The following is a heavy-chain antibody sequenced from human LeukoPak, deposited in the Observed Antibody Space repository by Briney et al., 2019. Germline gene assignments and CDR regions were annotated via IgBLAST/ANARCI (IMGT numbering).Heavy chain of an antibody. J-gene: IGHJ4*02. D-gene: IGHD5-18*01. CDR1: GGSISSYY. Sequence: PSETLSLTCTVSGGSISSYYWSSIRQPAGKGLEWIERIYTSGSTNYNPSLKSRVTISVDKSKNQFSLKLSSVTAADTAVYYCARGEYSYGFLDYFDYWGQGTLVTVSS. CDR2: IYTSGST. V-gene: IGHV4-4*07. CDR3: ARGEYSYGFLDYFDY.